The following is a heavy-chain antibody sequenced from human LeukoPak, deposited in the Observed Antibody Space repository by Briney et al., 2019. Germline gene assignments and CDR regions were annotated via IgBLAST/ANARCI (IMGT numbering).Heavy chain of an antibody. J-gene: IGHJ6*02. V-gene: IGHV4-34*01. D-gene: IGHD5-12*01. CDR3: ASRRRVATWAPYYYYGMYV. CDR2: INHSGST. CDR1: GGSFSGYY. Sequence: SETLSLTCAVYGGSFSGYYWSWLRQPPGKGLEWIGEINHSGSTNYNPSLKSRVTISVDTSKNQFSLKLSAVTAADTAVYYCASRRRVATWAPYYYYGMYVWGQGTTVTVSS.